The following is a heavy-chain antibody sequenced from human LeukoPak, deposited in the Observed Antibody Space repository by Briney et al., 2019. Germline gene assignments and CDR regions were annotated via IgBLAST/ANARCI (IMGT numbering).Heavy chain of an antibody. CDR1: GGSISSSSYY. J-gene: IGHJ6*03. Sequence: SETLSLTCTVSGGSISSSSYYWGWIRQPPGKGLEWIGYIYYSGSTNYNPSLKSRVTISVDTSKNQFSLKLSSVTAADTAVYYCARGGGMGYYYYYMDVWGKGTTVTVSS. CDR2: IYYSGST. CDR3: ARGGGMGYYYYYMDV. D-gene: IGHD1-26*01. V-gene: IGHV4-61*05.